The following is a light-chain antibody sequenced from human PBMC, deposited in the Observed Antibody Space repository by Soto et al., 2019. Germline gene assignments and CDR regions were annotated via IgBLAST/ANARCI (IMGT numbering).Light chain of an antibody. CDR2: GIY. V-gene: IGKV3-20*01. CDR3: QHYGYSQWT. Sequence: IVLTQSPATLSLSPGEIATLSCGARQTGNNNYSAWYQHKSGQAPRLLIYGIYTRASGIPDSFSGSGSGTEFTLTITRLEPEDSEVYFCQHYGYSQWTFGQGNKVEIK. J-gene: IGKJ1*01. CDR1: QTGNNNY.